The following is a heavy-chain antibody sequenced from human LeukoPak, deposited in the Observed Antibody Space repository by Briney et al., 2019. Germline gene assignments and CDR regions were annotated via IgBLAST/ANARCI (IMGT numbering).Heavy chain of an antibody. CDR1: GYSFTGYY. Sequence: ASVKVSCKASGYSFTGYYVHWVRQAPGQGLEWMGWINPNSGDTKYAQKFQGRVTMTRDTSISTAYMELTRLRSDDTAVYYCARGGLRVMVYRLYYMDVWGKGTTVTISS. CDR2: INPNSGDT. V-gene: IGHV1-2*02. J-gene: IGHJ6*03. D-gene: IGHD2-8*01. CDR3: ARGGLRVMVYRLYYMDV.